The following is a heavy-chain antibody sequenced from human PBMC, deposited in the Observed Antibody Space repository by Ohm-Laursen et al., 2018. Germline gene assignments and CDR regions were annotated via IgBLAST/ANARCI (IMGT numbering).Heavy chain of an antibody. CDR2: IYTSGST. J-gene: IGHJ6*02. D-gene: IGHD2-2*02. V-gene: IGHV4-4*07. CDR1: GGSISSYY. Sequence: GTLSLTWTVSGGSISSYYWSWIRQPAGKGLEWIGRIYTSGSTNYNPSLKSRVTMSVDTSKNQFSLKLSSVTAADTAVYYCARERSVVVPAAILDYYYYGMDVWGQGTTVTVSS. CDR3: ARERSVVVPAAILDYYYYGMDV.